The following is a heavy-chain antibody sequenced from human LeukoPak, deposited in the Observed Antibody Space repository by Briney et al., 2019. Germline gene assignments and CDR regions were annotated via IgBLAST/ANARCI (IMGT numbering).Heavy chain of an antibody. CDR3: ARSPYGAGDTAMDPYYYYGMDV. Sequence: PGGSLRLSCAASGFTFSSYAMHWVRQAPGKGLEWVAVISYDGSNKYYADSVKGRFTISRDNSKNTLYLQMNSLRAEDTAVYYCARSPYGAGDTAMDPYYYYGMDVWGQGTTVTVSS. J-gene: IGHJ6*02. CDR2: ISYDGSNK. D-gene: IGHD5-18*01. CDR1: GFTFSSYA. V-gene: IGHV3-30-3*01.